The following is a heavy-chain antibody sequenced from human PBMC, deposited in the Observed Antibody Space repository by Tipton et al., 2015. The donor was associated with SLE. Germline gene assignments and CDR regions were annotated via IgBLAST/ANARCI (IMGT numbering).Heavy chain of an antibody. CDR1: GGSISSGAYY. J-gene: IGHJ6*02. CDR2: VYTSGST. Sequence: TLSLTCTVSGGSISSGAYYWSWIRQPAGKGLEWIGRVYTSGSTNYNPSLKSRVTISVDTSKNQFSLNLRSVTAADTAVYYCARERTYGDYFYYYAVDVWGQGTTVTVSS. V-gene: IGHV4-61*02. D-gene: IGHD4-17*01. CDR3: ARERTYGDYFYYYAVDV.